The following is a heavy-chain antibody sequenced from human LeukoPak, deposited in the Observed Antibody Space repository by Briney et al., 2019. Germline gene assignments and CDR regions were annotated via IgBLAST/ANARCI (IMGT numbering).Heavy chain of an antibody. CDR1: GFTHSRYQ. V-gene: IGHV3-48*03. Sequence: GGSLRLSRAASGFTHSRYQMNWVRHAPGEGVECVSYISSSGGTISYADAMKGRFTISRDNAKSALYLQMNSLRAEDTANYYCAGGGNWFDPWGQGTLVTVSS. CDR3: AGGGNWFDP. J-gene: IGHJ5*02. D-gene: IGHD3-16*01. CDR2: ISSSGGTI.